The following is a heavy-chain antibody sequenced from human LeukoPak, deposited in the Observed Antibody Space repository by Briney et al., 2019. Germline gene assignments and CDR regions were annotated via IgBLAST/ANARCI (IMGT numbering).Heavy chain of an antibody. CDR1: GFTFSADY. V-gene: IGHV3-11*05. CDR2: ISSSSSYT. J-gene: IGHJ4*02. Sequence: GRSLRLSCAASGFTFSADYVSWIRQAPGKGLEWVSYISSSSSYTNYADSVKGRFTISRDNAKSSLYLQMNSLRAEDTAVYYCARVGGPYCGGDCYLYYFDYWGQGTLVTVSS. D-gene: IGHD2-21*02. CDR3: ARVGGPYCGGDCYLYYFDY.